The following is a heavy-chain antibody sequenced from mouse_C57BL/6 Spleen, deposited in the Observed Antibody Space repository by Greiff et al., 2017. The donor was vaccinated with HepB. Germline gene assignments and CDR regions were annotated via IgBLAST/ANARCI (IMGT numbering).Heavy chain of an antibody. CDR3: ARVRGDYDGDYAMDY. V-gene: IGHV3-6*01. D-gene: IGHD2-4*01. CDR2: ISYDGSN. CDR1: GYSITSGYY. J-gene: IGHJ4*01. Sequence: EVQLVESGPGLVKPSQSLSLTCSVTGYSITSGYYWNWIRQFPGNKLEWMGYISYDGSNNYNPSLKNRISITRDTSKNQFFLKLNSVTTEDTATYYCARVRGDYDGDYAMDYWGQGTSVTVSS.